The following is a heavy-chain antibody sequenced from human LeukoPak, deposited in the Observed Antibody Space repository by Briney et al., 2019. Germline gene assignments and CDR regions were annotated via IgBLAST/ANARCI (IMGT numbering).Heavy chain of an antibody. CDR1: GFTFSSYW. V-gene: IGHV3-7*01. D-gene: IGHD3-3*01. CDR3: ARASLDYDFWSGHLSDFDY. CDR2: IKQDGSEK. Sequence: GGSLRLSCAASGFTFSSYWMNWVRQAPGKGLEWVANIKQDGSEKYYVDSVKGRFTISRDNAKNSLYLQMNSLRAEDTAVYYCARASLDYDFWSGHLSDFDYWGQGTLVTVSS. J-gene: IGHJ4*02.